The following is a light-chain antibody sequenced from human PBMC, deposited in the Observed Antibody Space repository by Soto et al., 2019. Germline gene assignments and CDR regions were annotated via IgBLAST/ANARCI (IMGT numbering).Light chain of an antibody. V-gene: IGLV2-8*01. CDR3: SSYGDSNNYVV. Sequence: QSALTQPPSASGSPGQSVTISCTGTSSDVGGYNYVSWYQQHPGTAPKLMIYEVSRLPSGVPDRFSGSKSGNTASLTVSGLQPEDEGDYYCSSYGDSNNYVVFGGGTKVTVL. CDR2: EVS. CDR1: SSDVGGYNY. J-gene: IGLJ2*01.